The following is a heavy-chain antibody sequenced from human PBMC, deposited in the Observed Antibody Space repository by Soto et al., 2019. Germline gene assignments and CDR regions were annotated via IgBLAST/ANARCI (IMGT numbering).Heavy chain of an antibody. D-gene: IGHD3-10*02. CDR3: ARNYVRGWGGMDV. Sequence: EVQLVESGGGLVKPGGSLRLSCAGSGFTFSSYSMNWVRQAPGKGLEWVSSISYSSSYKYYADSVKGRFTISRDNAKNSLYLQMNGLRAEDTAVYYCARNYVRGWGGMDVWGQGTTVTVS. J-gene: IGHJ6*02. V-gene: IGHV3-21*01. CDR2: ISYSSSYK. CDR1: GFTFSSYS.